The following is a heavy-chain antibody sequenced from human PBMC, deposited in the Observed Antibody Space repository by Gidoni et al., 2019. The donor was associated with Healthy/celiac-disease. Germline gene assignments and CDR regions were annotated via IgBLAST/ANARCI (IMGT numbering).Heavy chain of an antibody. CDR2: IKQDGSEK. Sequence: EAQLVASGGGLVQPGWPLRLSCAASGLTFSSYWMSWVRLAPGKGLEWVANIKQDGSEKYYVDSVKGRFTISRDNAKNSLYLQMNSLRAEGTAVYYCARDSLWLGAFDIWGQGTMVTVSS. CDR1: GLTFSSYW. CDR3: ARDSLWLGAFDI. D-gene: IGHD2-21*01. J-gene: IGHJ3*02. V-gene: IGHV3-7*01.